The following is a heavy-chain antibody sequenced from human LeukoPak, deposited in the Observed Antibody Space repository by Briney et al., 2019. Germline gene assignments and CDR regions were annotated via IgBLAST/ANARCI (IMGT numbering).Heavy chain of an antibody. J-gene: IGHJ3*02. Sequence: GGSLRLSCAASGVTVSTNDMSWVRQAPGKGLEWVSNIYSGGSTYYTDSVKGRFTISRDNSKNTLYLQMNSLRAEDTAVYYCARDKDSSSWQRAFDIWGQGTMVTVSS. CDR2: IYSGGST. CDR1: GVTVSTND. V-gene: IGHV3-66*01. D-gene: IGHD6-13*01. CDR3: ARDKDSSSWQRAFDI.